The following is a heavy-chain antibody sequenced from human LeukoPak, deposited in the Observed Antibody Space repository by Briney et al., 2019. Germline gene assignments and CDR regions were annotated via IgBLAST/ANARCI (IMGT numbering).Heavy chain of an antibody. J-gene: IGHJ4*02. CDR2: IWYDGSNK. V-gene: IGHV3-33*06. Sequence: GGSLRLSCAASGFTFSSYGMHWVRQAPGKGLEWVAVIWYDGSNKYYADSVKGRFTISRDNSKNTLYLQMNSLRAEDTAVYYCAKKRYQLLSHFDYWGQGTLVTVSS. CDR1: GFTFSSYG. D-gene: IGHD2-2*01. CDR3: AKKRYQLLSHFDY.